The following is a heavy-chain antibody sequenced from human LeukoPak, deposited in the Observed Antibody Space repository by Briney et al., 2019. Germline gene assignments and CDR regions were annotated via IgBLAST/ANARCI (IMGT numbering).Heavy chain of an antibody. CDR3: ARGHSTSLHHWSEDY. Sequence: ASVKVSCKTSGYTFTNYGISWVRQAPGQGLGWMGWISGYSGDTHYAQKFEGRVTMTTDTSTSTAYMELRSLRSDDTAVYYCARGHSTSLHHWSEDYWGQGTLVTVSS. J-gene: IGHJ4*02. CDR2: ISGYSGDT. D-gene: IGHD3-3*01. V-gene: IGHV1-18*01. CDR1: GYTFTNYG.